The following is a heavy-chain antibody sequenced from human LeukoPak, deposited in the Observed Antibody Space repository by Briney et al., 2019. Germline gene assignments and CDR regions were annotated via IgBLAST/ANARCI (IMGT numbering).Heavy chain of an antibody. D-gene: IGHD2-15*01. CDR1: GFTFSSYN. CDR2: INSGSTYT. V-gene: IGHV3-21*01. Sequence: GGSLRLSCSASGFTFSSYNMNWVREAPGKGLEWVSSINSGSTYTYYGDSVKGRFTISRDNGNKSLYLQMNSLRAEDTAVYFCARVEATNGRHNYYYSMDVWGKGTTVTVSS. J-gene: IGHJ6*03. CDR3: ARVEATNGRHNYYYSMDV.